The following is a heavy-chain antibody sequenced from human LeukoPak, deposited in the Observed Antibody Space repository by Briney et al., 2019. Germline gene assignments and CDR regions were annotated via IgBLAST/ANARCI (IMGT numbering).Heavy chain of an antibody. CDR1: GFTFSGYA. J-gene: IGHJ1*01. D-gene: IGHD3-22*01. CDR3: AKRDYYDSSGFSPLFQH. Sequence: GGSLRLSCAASGFTFSGYAMSWLRQAPGKGLEFVSAISGDTGSTFYADSVKGRFTVSRDNSQHTLYLQLNSLRAEDTAVYYCAKRDYYDSSGFSPLFQHWGQGTLVTVSS. V-gene: IGHV3-23*01. CDR2: ISGDTGST.